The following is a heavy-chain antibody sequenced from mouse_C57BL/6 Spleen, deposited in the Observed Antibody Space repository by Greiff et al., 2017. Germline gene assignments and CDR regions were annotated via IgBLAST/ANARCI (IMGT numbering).Heavy chain of an antibody. D-gene: IGHD1-1*01. CDR2: IYPRDGST. V-gene: IGHV1-78*01. CDR1: GYTFTDHT. Sequence: VQRVESDAELVKPGASVKISCKVSGYTFTDHTIHWMKQRPEQGLEWIGYIYPRDGSTKYNEKFKGKATLTADKSSSTAYMQLNSLTSEDSAVYFCARSGYYGSSWFAYWGQGTLVTVSA. J-gene: IGHJ3*01. CDR3: ARSGYYGSSWFAY.